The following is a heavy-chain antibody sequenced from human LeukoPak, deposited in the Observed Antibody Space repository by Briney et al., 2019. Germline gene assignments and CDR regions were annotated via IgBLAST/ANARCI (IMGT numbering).Heavy chain of an antibody. V-gene: IGHV4-38-2*01. CDR3: ASSWSGYYIPLDY. J-gene: IGHJ4*02. CDR2: IYHSGST. CDR1: GYSISSGYY. Sequence: SETLSLTCAVSGYSISSGYYWGWIRQPPGKGLEWIGSIYHSGSTYYNPSLKSRVTISVDTSKNQFSLKLSSVTAADTAVYYCASSWSGYYIPLDYWGQGTLVTVSS. D-gene: IGHD3-3*01.